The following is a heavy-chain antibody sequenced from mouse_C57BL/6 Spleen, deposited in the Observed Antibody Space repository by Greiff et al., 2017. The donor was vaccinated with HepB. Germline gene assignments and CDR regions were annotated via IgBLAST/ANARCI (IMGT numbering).Heavy chain of an antibody. D-gene: IGHD1-1*01. CDR1: GFTFSDYG. V-gene: IGHV5-17*01. Sequence: EVKVVESGGGLVKPGGSLKLSCAASGFTFSDYGMHWVRQAPEKGLEWVAYISSGSSTIYYADTVKGRFTISRDNAKNTLFLQMTSLRSEDTAMYYCARANYGSSSWFAYWGQVTLVTVSA. CDR3: ARANYGSSSWFAY. CDR2: ISSGSSTI. J-gene: IGHJ3*01.